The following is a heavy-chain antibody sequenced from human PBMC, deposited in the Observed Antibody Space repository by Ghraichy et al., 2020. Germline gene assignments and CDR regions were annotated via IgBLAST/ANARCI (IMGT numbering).Heavy chain of an antibody. D-gene: IGHD2-2*01. CDR2: ISGSGGKT. CDR1: GFTFSSYA. V-gene: IGHV3-23*01. CDR3: AKDLSGTSSIYYYYGMDV. J-gene: IGHJ6*02. Sequence: GGSLRLSCAASGFTFSSYAMNWVRQAPGKGLEWVSAISGSGGKTFYADSVKGRFTISRDNSKTTLYLQMSSLRAEDTAVYFCAKDLSGTSSIYYYYGMDVWGQGTTVSVSS.